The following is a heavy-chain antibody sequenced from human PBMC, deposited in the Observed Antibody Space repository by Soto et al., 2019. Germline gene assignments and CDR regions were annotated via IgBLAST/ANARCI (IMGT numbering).Heavy chain of an antibody. V-gene: IGHV1-8*01. CDR3: ARGDPAGDFRITGTTSDWFDP. CDR2: MNPNSGNT. CDR1: GYTFTSYD. J-gene: IGHJ5*02. D-gene: IGHD1-7*01. Sequence: ASVKVSCKASGYTFTSYDINWVRQATGQGLEWMGWMNPNSGNTGYAQKFQGRVTMTRNTSISTAYMELSSLRSEDTAVYYCARGDPAGDFRITGTTSDWFDPWGQGTLVTVSS.